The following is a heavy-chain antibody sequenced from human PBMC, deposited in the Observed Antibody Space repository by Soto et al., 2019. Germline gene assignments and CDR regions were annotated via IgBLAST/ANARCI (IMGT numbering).Heavy chain of an antibody. CDR1: GYSFTSSW. CDR3: ARHIAAAYYYYYMDV. D-gene: IGHD6-25*01. Sequence: GESLKISCKGSGYSFTSSWIGWVRQMPGKGLEWMGIIYPGDSDTRYSPSFQGQVTISADKSISTAYLQWSSLKASDTAMYYCARHIAAAYYYYYMDVWGKGTTVTVSS. V-gene: IGHV5-51*01. J-gene: IGHJ6*03. CDR2: IYPGDSDT.